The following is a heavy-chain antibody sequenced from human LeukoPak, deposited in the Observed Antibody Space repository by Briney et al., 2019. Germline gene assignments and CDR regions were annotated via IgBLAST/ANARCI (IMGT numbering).Heavy chain of an antibody. CDR2: VYIDDST. V-gene: IGHV3-53*01. J-gene: IGHJ4*02. CDR3: ARVAAAGTEYFDF. D-gene: IGHD6-13*01. CDR1: GFTVGDNC. Sequence: PGGSLRLSWAAAGFTVGDNCMSWVRQAPGKGLEWVSLVYIDDSTFYPDSVEGRFTISRDNSKNTLYLQINNLRAEDTAVYYCARVAAAGTEYFDFWGQGTLVTVSS.